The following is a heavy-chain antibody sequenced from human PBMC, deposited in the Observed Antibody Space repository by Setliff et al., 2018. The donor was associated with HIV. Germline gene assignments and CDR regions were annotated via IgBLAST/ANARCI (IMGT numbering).Heavy chain of an antibody. Sequence: LSLTCAIPDQLISSGNYWGWIRQPPGRGLEWIGSVYDSGNTYYKPALESRAAMSLDTSMNQFSLKLSSVTAADTAVYYCARGQLRYLANDYYFDYWGQGTLVTVSS. V-gene: IGHV4-38-2*01. CDR1: DQLISSGNY. CDR3: ARGQLRYLANDYYFDY. CDR2: VYDSGNT. J-gene: IGHJ4*02. D-gene: IGHD3-9*01.